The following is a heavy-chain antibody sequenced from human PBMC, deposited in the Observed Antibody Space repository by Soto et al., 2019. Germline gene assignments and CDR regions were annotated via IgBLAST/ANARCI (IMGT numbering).Heavy chain of an antibody. CDR3: ARDRYSYYDFWSGSLPYYYYGMDV. J-gene: IGHJ6*02. D-gene: IGHD3-3*01. Sequence: GGSLRLSCAASGFTFISYWISWVRQAPGKGLEWVANIKQDGSEKYYVDSVKGRFTISRDNAKNSLYLQMNSLRAEDTAVYYCARDRYSYYDFWSGSLPYYYYGMDVWGQGTTVTVSS. CDR1: GFTFISYW. V-gene: IGHV3-7*01. CDR2: IKQDGSEK.